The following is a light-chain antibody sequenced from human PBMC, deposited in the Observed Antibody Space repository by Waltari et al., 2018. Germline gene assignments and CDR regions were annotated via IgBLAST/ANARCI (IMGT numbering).Light chain of an antibody. J-gene: IGLJ1*01. CDR1: SSALGGYSF. CDR3: SSYTSIIPPFL. CDR2: DVS. Sequence: QSALTQPASVSGSSGQSITISCTRSSSALGGYSFVSWYQHHPGKAPKLIIYDVSHRPSGVSTRFSGSKSGHTASLTISGLQPEDEADYYCSSYTSIIPPFLFGTGTKV. V-gene: IGLV2-14*03.